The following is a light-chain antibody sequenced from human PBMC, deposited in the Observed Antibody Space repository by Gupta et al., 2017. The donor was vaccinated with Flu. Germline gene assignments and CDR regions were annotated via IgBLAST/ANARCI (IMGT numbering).Light chain of an antibody. CDR2: KAS. CDR1: QTINTW. Sequence: DIQMTQSPSTLSASVGDRVTITCRASQTINTWLAWYQQKPGKAPKVLIYKASSLQSGVPSRFSGSGSGTEFTLTISSLQPDDFATYYCQHDNNSPIIFGGGTKVEIK. J-gene: IGKJ4*01. CDR3: QHDNNSPII. V-gene: IGKV1-5*03.